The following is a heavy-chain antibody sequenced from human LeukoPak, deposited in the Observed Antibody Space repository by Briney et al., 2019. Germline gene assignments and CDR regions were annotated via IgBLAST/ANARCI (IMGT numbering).Heavy chain of an antibody. J-gene: IGHJ4*02. V-gene: IGHV3-23*01. CDR3: AKDRPPVQTDY. Sequence: GGALRLSCAASGFPFSSYGMTWVRQAPGKGLEWVSAISGSGGTTYYADSVKGRFTISRDNLKNALYLQMNSLRAEDTAVYYCAKDRPPVQTDYWGQGTLVTVSS. CDR1: GFPFSSYG. D-gene: IGHD3-10*01. CDR2: ISGSGGTT.